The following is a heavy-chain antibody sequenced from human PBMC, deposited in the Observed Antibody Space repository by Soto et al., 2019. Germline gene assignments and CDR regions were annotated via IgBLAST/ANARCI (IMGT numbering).Heavy chain of an antibody. V-gene: IGHV1-69*01. D-gene: IGHD1-26*01. J-gene: IGHJ4*02. Sequence: QVQLVQSGAEVKKPGFSVKVSCKASGGIFSSYAISWLRQAAGQGLEWMGAVIPILGQAYYAQNLQDRVTVTAAEYTRTNYRELSSLRSEDTAVYFCARVGGVGAPPGADYWGQGTLVTVSS. CDR2: VIPILGQA. CDR1: GGIFSSYA. CDR3: ARVGGVGAPPGADY.